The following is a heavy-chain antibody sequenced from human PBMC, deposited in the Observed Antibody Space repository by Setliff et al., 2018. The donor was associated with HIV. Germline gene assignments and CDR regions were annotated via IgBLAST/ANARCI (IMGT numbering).Heavy chain of an antibody. V-gene: IGHV3-7*01. CDR2: INQDGREK. D-gene: IGHD1-26*01. J-gene: IGHJ4*02. CDR1: GFTFSTYW. CDR3: ARDATRGGDFDF. Sequence: PGGSLRLSCAASGFTFSTYWMSWVRQAPGKGLEWVANINQDGREKYYVDSVKGRFTISRDNAKDSLYLEMNSLKVEDTAVYYCARDATRGGDFDFWGQGTLVTVSS.